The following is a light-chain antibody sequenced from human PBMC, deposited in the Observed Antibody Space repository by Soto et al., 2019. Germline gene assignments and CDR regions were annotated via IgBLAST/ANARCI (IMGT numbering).Light chain of an antibody. V-gene: IGKV3-15*01. CDR1: QSVSSN. Sequence: EIVMTQSPATLSLSPGERATLSCRASQSVSSNLAWYQQKPGQAPRLLIYGASTRATGIPARFSGSGSGTEVTLTISSLQSEDFAVYYCQQYNNWPPLTFGQGTKVEIK. CDR3: QQYNNWPPLT. CDR2: GAS. J-gene: IGKJ1*01.